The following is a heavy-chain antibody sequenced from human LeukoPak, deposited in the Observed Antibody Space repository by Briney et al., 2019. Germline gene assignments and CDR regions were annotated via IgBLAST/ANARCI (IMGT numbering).Heavy chain of an antibody. D-gene: IGHD3-10*01. CDR2: IDHRGNT. J-gene: IGHJ4*02. CDR1: GDSISSGNF. Sequence: SETLSLTCIVSGDSISSGNFWGWIRQPPGKGLDYIGNIDHRGNTYYNPSLKSRLTILLDTSRNQFSLKLSSVTAADTAVYYCASTPKPYGSGSYWYGAAFDYWGQGTLVTVSS. V-gene: IGHV4-38-2*02. CDR3: ASTPKPYGSGSYWYGAAFDY.